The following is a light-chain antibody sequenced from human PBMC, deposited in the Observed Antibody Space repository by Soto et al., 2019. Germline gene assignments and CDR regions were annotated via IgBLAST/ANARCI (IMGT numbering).Light chain of an antibody. Sequence: DIQMTQSPSTLSASVGDRVTITCRASQGIGDWLAWFQQKPGKAPKLLIYKASNLESGVPSTFSGSASGTEFTLTISSPQPDDSASYYCQHYYDHSWTFGQGTKVEIK. J-gene: IGKJ1*01. V-gene: IGKV1-5*03. CDR3: QHYYDHSWT. CDR2: KAS. CDR1: QGIGDW.